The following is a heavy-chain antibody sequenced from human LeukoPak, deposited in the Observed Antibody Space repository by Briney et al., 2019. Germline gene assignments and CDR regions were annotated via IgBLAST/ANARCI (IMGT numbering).Heavy chain of an antibody. Sequence: PGGSLRLSCAASGFTFSDYYMTWIRQAPGKGLEWVSYISSSSTYTNYGDSVKGRFTISRDNAKNSLYLQMNNLRADDTAVYYCARDRTYFFDNSGPPPFDPWGQGTLVTVSS. CDR2: ISSSSTYT. CDR3: ARDRTYFFDNSGPPPFDP. J-gene: IGHJ5*02. V-gene: IGHV3-11*06. D-gene: IGHD3-22*01. CDR1: GFTFSDYY.